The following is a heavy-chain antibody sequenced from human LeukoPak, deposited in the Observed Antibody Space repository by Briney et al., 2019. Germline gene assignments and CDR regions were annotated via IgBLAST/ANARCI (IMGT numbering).Heavy chain of an antibody. V-gene: IGHV4-4*07. J-gene: IGHJ3*02. D-gene: IGHD5-18*01. CDR3: ARDLDTAMEGAFDI. CDR1: VGSLSSYY. Sequence: SETLSLTCTLSVGSLSSYYSSWIRQPAGRGLEWIGRIYTSGSTNYNPSLKSRVTISVDKSKNQFSLKLSSVTAADTAVYYCARDLDTAMEGAFDIWGQGTMVTVSS. CDR2: IYTSGST.